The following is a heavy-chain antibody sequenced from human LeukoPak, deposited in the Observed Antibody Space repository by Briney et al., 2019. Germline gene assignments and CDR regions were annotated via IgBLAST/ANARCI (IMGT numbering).Heavy chain of an antibody. CDR2: IYSGGST. D-gene: IGHD2-2*01. CDR1: GFTVSSNY. V-gene: IGHV3-53*01. Sequence: PGGSLRLSCAASGFTVSSNYMSWVRQAPGKGLEWVSVIYSGGSTYCADSVKGRFTISRDNSKNTLYLQMNSLRAEDTAVYYCASHIVVVPAATPRLMDVWDKGTTVTVSS. J-gene: IGHJ6*03. CDR3: ASHIVVVPAATPRLMDV.